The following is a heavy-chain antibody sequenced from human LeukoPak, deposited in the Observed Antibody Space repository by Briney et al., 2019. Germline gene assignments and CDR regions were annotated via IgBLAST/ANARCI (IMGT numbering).Heavy chain of an antibody. V-gene: IGHV4-34*01. CDR2: INHSGST. CDR1: GGSISSYY. J-gene: IGHJ5*02. Sequence: SETLSLTCTVSGGSISSYYWSWIRQPPGKGLEWIGEINHSGSTNYNPSLKSRVTISVDTSKNQFSLKLSSVTAADAAVYYCAGGDGYNYTGAWGQGTLVTVSS. D-gene: IGHD5-24*01. CDR3: AGGDGYNYTGA.